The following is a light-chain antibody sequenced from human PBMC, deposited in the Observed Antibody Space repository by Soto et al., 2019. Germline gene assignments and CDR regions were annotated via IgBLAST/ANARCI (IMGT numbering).Light chain of an antibody. CDR3: QQYNNWRIT. CDR2: LAS. J-gene: IGKJ5*01. CDR1: QAVNTR. V-gene: IGKV3D-11*01. Sequence: EVVLTQCPATLSSFPGDRVTLSCRASQAVNTRLAWYQHKPGQAPRLLIYLASNRAAGVPARFSGSGSGTDLTLTISSLEPDDFEVYYFQQYNNWRITFGQGTRLEIK.